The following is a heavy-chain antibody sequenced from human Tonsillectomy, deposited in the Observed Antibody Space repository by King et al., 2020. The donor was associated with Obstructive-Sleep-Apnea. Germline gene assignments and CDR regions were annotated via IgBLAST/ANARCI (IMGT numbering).Heavy chain of an antibody. CDR2: IYYSRST. J-gene: IGHJ4*02. Sequence: QLQESGPGLVKPSETLSLTCTVSGGSISSSSYYWGWIRQPPGKGLEWSVNIYYSRSTYYNPSLKSRVTISVDTSKNQFSLKLSSVTAADTAVYYCARGDYYDSSGYSYWGQGTLVTASS. CDR3: ARGDYYDSSGYSY. D-gene: IGHD3-22*01. V-gene: IGHV4-39*07. CDR1: GGSISSSSYY.